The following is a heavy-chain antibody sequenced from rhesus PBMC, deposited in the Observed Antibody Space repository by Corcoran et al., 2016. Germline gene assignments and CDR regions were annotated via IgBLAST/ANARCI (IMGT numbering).Heavy chain of an antibody. J-gene: IGHJ4*01. CDR2: IYGSGGGT. CDR3: ARERVSYGSSYHY. CDR1: GGSIRDDYY. D-gene: IGHD4-29*01. Sequence: QVQLQESGPGLVKPSETLSLTCAVSGGSIRDDYYWSWIRQPPGKGLEWIGYIYGSGGGTNYNPSLKNRVTISIDTSKNQFSLKLSSVTAADTAVYYCARERVSYGSSYHYWGQGVLVTVSS. V-gene: IGHV4-106*01.